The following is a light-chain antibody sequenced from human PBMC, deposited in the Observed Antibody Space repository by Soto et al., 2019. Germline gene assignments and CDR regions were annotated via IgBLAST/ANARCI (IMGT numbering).Light chain of an antibody. V-gene: IGKV3-15*01. J-gene: IGKJ5*01. CDR1: QGVTTN. CDR2: DVS. Sequence: VMTQSPGTLSVSPGERATLSCRAGQGVTTNFAWYQQKSGQSPRLLIYDVSIRATGVPARFSGTGSETDFTLTISGLQSEDSAVYYCQQYTNWPPNTFGQGTRLEI. CDR3: QQYTNWPPNT.